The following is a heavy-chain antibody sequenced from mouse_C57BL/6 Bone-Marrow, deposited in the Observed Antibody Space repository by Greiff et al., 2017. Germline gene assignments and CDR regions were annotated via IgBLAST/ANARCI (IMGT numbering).Heavy chain of an antibody. D-gene: IGHD2-4*01. Sequence: EVQLQQSGPELVKPGASVKISCKASGYTFTDYYMNWVKQSHGKGLEWIGDINPNNGGTSYNQKFKGKATLTVDKSSSTAYMELRSLTSEDSAVYYCARMDYDWFAYWGQGTLVTVSA. CDR2: INPNNGGT. J-gene: IGHJ3*01. CDR1: GYTFTDYY. CDR3: ARMDYDWFAY. V-gene: IGHV1-26*01.